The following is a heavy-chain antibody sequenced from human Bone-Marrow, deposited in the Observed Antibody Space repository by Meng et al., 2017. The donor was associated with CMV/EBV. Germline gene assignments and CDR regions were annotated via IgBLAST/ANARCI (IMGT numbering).Heavy chain of an antibody. CDR1: GGSFSGYY. CDR2: INHSGST. CDR3: ARPITIFGVGVDAFEI. D-gene: IGHD3-3*01. J-gene: IGHJ3*02. V-gene: IGHV4-34*01. Sequence: ETLSLTCAVYGGSFSGYYWSWIRQPPGKGLEWIGEINHSGSTNYNPSLKSRVTISVDTSKNQFSLKLSSVTAADTAVYYCARPITIFGVGVDAFEIWGQGTMVTVSS.